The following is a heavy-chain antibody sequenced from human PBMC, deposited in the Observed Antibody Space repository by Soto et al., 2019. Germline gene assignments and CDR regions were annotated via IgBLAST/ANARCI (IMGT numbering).Heavy chain of an antibody. CDR1: GFTFSSYA. CDR3: AGGGYSSSSYYGY. J-gene: IGHJ4*02. Sequence: QVQLVESGVGVVQPGRSLSLSCAASGFTFSSYAIHCVRHAPGTWLELVAVISHDGGNKYYADSVKGRCTISRDNSKNTLYLQMNSLRSADTARSYRAGGGYSSSSYYGYWGQGTLVTVSS. V-gene: IGHV3-30-3*01. CDR2: ISHDGGNK. D-gene: IGHD6-6*01.